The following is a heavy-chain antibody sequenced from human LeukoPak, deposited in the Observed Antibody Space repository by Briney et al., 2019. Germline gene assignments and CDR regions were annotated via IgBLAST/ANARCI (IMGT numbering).Heavy chain of an antibody. CDR3: GSLRYSSSVFLYA. Sequence: GGSLSFSCAGDAFTFRSYSMKWVRPAPGKGLEWVSSISSSSSYIYYADSMKGRFTISRDTAKNSLYLQMHSLISEDTAMYYCGSLRYSSSVFLYARGHGTLVTVCS. CDR1: AFTFRSYS. J-gene: IGHJ4*01. CDR2: ISSSSSYI. V-gene: IGHV3-21*01. D-gene: IGHD6-6*01.